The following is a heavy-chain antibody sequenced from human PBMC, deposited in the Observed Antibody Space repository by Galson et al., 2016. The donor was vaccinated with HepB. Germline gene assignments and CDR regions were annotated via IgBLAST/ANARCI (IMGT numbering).Heavy chain of an antibody. J-gene: IGHJ4*02. CDR2: INHSGNT. D-gene: IGHD1-26*01. CDR1: GVSISSSTYY. V-gene: IGHV4-39*07. CDR3: ARISLRVGQDY. Sequence: ETLSLTCTVSGVSISSSTYYWGWIRQPPGKGLEWIGEINHSGNTNYNPSLKSRVTMTVDASKNQFSLTLRSATAADTALYFCARISLRVGQDYWGQGTLVTVSS.